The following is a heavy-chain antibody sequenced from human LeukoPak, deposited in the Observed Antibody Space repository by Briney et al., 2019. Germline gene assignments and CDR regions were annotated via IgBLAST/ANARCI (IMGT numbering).Heavy chain of an antibody. D-gene: IGHD6-13*01. V-gene: IGHV4-34*01. J-gene: IGHJ5*02. CDR2: INHSGST. Sequence: SETLSLTCAVYGGSFSGYYWSWIRQPPGKGLEWIGEINHSGSTNYNPSLKSRVTISVDTSKNQFSLKLSSVTAADTAVYYCARGTRDYSSSWYLNWFDPWGQGTLVTVSS. CDR3: ARGTRDYSSSWYLNWFDP. CDR1: GGSFSGYY.